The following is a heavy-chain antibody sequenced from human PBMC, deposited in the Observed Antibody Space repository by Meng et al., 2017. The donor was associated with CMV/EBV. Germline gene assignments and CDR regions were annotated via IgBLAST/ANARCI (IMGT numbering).Heavy chain of an antibody. CDR3: ARGHDFWSGYYLFDP. J-gene: IGHJ5*02. D-gene: IGHD3-3*01. CDR2: AYYNGGT. V-gene: IGHV4-61*01. Sequence: GSVSSGSYCWTWTRQPPGKGLEWLGYAYYNGGTNYSPSLKSRVTILIDASKNQFSLELTSVTAADTAVYYCARGHDFWSGYYLFDPWGQGTLVTVSS. CDR1: GSVSSGSYC.